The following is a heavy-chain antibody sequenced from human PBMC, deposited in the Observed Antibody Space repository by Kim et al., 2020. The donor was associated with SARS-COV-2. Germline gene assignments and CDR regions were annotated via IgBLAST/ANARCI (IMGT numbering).Heavy chain of an antibody. Sequence: YDNPSLKSRLTISVDTSKNQFSLKLSSVTAADTAVYYCARQRSTGDAFDIWGQGTMVIVSS. CDR3: ARQRSTGDAFDI. J-gene: IGHJ3*02. D-gene: IGHD1-1*01. V-gene: IGHV4-39*01.